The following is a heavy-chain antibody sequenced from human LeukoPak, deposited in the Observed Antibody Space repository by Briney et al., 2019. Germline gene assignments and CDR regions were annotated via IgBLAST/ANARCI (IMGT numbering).Heavy chain of an antibody. Sequence: ASVKVSCKGSGYSFTSYGISWVRQVPGQGLEWMGWISTYGGKTTYAQKLQGRVTMTTDTSTNTAYMELRRLSSDDTALYFCARDGSYVGKQWRVPGALENCFDSWGQVTLVTVNS. CDR2: ISTYGGKT. D-gene: IGHD6-19*01. CDR3: ARDGSYVGKQWRVPGALENCFDS. V-gene: IGHV1-18*01. J-gene: IGHJ5*01. CDR1: GYSFTSYG.